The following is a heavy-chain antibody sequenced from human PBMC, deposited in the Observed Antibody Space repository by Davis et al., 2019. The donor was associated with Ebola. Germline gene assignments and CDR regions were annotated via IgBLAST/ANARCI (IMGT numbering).Heavy chain of an antibody. CDR2: IYYSGTT. V-gene: IGHV4-59*12. Sequence: SETLSLTCTVSGGSISSYYWSWIRQPPGKGLEWIGYIYYSGTTNYNPSLKSRVTISVDTSKKQFSLKLNSVTAADTAVYYCARAIAPSINDAFDVWGQGTMVTVSS. CDR3: ARAIAPSINDAFDV. CDR1: GGSISSYY. D-gene: IGHD5-12*01. J-gene: IGHJ3*01.